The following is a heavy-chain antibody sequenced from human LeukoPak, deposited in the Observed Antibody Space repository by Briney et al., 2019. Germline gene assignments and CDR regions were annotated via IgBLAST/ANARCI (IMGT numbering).Heavy chain of an antibody. D-gene: IGHD5-12*01. V-gene: IGHV4-59*01. CDR2: IYYSGST. CDR1: GGSISSYY. Sequence: PSETLSLTCTVSGGSISSYYWSWIRQPPGKGLEWIGYIYYSGSTNYNPSLKSRVTISVDTSKNQFSLKLSSVTAADTAVYYCAREATGMFDYWGQGTLVTVSS. J-gene: IGHJ4*02. CDR3: AREATGMFDY.